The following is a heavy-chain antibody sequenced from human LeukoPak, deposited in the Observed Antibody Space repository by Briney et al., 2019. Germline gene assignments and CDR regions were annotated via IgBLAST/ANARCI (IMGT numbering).Heavy chain of an antibody. CDR2: IYTSGST. CDR3: ARRTAWWELYYFDY. CDR1: GGSISSYY. V-gene: IGHV4-4*09. D-gene: IGHD4-23*01. Sequence: SETLSLTCTVSGGSISSYYWSWIRQPPGKGLEWIGYIYTSGSTNYNPSLKSRVTISVDTSKNQFSLKLSSVTAADTAVYYCARRTAWWELYYFDYWGQGTLVTVSS. J-gene: IGHJ4*02.